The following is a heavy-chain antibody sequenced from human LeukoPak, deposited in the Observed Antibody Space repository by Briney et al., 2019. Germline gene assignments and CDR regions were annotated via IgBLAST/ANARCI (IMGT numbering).Heavy chain of an antibody. CDR3: ATAIVATISHHGLADFDY. J-gene: IGHJ4*02. V-gene: IGHV1-18*01. D-gene: IGHD5-12*01. CDR1: GYTFTSYG. Sequence: GASVKVSCKASGYTFTSYGISWVRQAPGQGLEWMGWISAYNGNTNYAQKLQGRVTMTTDTSTSTAYMELRSLRSEDTAVYYCATAIVATISHHGLADFDYWGQGTLVTVSS. CDR2: ISAYNGNT.